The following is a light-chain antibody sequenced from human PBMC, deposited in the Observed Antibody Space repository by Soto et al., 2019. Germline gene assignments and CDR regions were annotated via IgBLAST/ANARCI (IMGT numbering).Light chain of an antibody. J-gene: IGKJ5*01. CDR1: QSVNYN. Sequence: EIVMTQSPATLSMSPGERATLSCRASQSVNYNLAWYQQKPGQAPRLLIYGASTRATVVPARFSGSGSGTEFTLTISSLQSEDFAVYYCQQYNNWPPITFGQGTRLEIK. V-gene: IGKV3-15*01. CDR3: QQYNNWPPIT. CDR2: GAS.